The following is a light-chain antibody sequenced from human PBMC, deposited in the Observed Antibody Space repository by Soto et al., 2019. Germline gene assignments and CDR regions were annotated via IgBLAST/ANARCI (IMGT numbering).Light chain of an antibody. CDR2: EVS. V-gene: IGLV2-23*02. CDR1: SSDIEKYNL. CDR3: CSYAGSRAPYL. Sequence: QSVLTQPASVSGSPGQSITVSCFGTSSDIEKYNLVSWYQQYPGKVPKLLISEVSKRPSGVSDRFSGSKSGNMASLTISGLQAEDEADYCCCSYAGSRAPYLFGTGTKVTVL. J-gene: IGLJ1*01.